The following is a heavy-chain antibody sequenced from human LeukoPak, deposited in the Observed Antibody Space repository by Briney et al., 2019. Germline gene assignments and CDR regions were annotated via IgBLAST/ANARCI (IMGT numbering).Heavy chain of an antibody. CDR2: VSGDGSIT. V-gene: IGHV3-74*01. Sequence: PGGSLRLSCAASGFTYSSNWMHWVRQAPGKGVVWVSRVSGDGSITYYADSVKGRFTMSRDNAKNTLYLQINSLRVEGTAVYYCARQNYGNPDYWGQGTLVTVSS. CDR1: GFTYSSNW. CDR3: ARQNYGNPDY. J-gene: IGHJ4*02. D-gene: IGHD3-16*01.